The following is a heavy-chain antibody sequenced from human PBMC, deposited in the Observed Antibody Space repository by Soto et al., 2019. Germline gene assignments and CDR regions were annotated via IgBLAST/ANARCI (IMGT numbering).Heavy chain of an antibody. CDR2: INHSGST. CDR3: ARRARPRPDYYYYYMDV. J-gene: IGHJ6*03. V-gene: IGHV4-34*01. CDR1: GGSFSGYY. D-gene: IGHD6-6*01. Sequence: SETLSLTCAVYGGSFSGYYWSWIRQPPGKGLEWIGEINHSGSTNCNPSLKSRVTISADTSKKQFSLKLSSVTAADTAVYYCARRARPRPDYYYYYMDVWGKGTTVTVSS.